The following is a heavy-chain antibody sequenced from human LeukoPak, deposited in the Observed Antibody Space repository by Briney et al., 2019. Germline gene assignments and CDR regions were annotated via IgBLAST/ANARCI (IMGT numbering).Heavy chain of an antibody. CDR3: ASSYGSGSYYKGSFDY. V-gene: IGHV4-30-4*01. Sequence: SETLSLTCTVSGASISSGDYHWNWIRQPPGKGLEWIGFIHDSGSTYYNPSLKSRVTMSVDTSKNQFSLKLSSVTAADTAVYYCASSYGSGSYYKGSFDYWGQGTLVTVSS. D-gene: IGHD3-10*01. CDR1: GASISSGDYH. CDR2: IHDSGST. J-gene: IGHJ4*02.